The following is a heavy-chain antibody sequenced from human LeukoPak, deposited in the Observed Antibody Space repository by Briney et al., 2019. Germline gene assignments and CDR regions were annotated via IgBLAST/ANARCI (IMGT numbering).Heavy chain of an antibody. V-gene: IGHV3-30*18. CDR2: ISYDGSNK. CDR1: GFTFSSYG. CDR3: AKDGYSSWYSLLSHFDY. D-gene: IGHD6-13*01. J-gene: IGHJ4*02. Sequence: GGSLRLSCAASGFTFSSYGMHWVRQAPGKGLEWVAVISYDGSNKYYADSVKGRFTISRDNSKSTLYLQMNSLRAEDTAVYYCAKDGYSSWYSLLSHFDYWGQGTLVTVSS.